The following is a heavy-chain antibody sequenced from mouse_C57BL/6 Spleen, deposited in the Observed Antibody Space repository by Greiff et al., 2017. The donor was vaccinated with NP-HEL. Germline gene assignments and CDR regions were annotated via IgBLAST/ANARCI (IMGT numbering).Heavy chain of an antibody. V-gene: IGHV1-19*01. D-gene: IGHD1-1*01. CDR1: GYTFTDYY. CDR3: ARLATEPSPSYYAMDY. J-gene: IGHJ4*01. Sequence: EVQLQQSGPVLVKPGASVKMSCKASGYTFTDYYMNWVKQSHGKSLEWIGVINPYNGGTSSNQKFKGKATLTVDKSSSTAYMELNSLTSEDSAVYYCARLATEPSPSYYAMDYWGQGTSVTVSS. CDR2: INPYNGGT.